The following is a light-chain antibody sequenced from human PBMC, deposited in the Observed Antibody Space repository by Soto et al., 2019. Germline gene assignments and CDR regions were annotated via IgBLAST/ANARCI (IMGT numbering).Light chain of an antibody. V-gene: IGKV3-20*01. CDR2: GAS. Sequence: EIVLTQSPGTLSLSPGERATLSCRASQSVSSSSLAWYHQKRGQAPRLLIHGASNRATGIPDRFSGSGSGTDFTLTICRLEPEDFAVYYCQQYGGSPRTFGQGTKVEVK. CDR1: QSVSSSS. CDR3: QQYGGSPRT. J-gene: IGKJ1*01.